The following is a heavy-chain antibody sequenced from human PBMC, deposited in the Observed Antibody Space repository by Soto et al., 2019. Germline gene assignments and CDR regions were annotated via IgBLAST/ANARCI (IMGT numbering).Heavy chain of an antibody. D-gene: IGHD3-16*01. J-gene: IGHJ6*02. CDR1: GGSVSSGSYY. Sequence: QVQLQESGPGLVKPSETLSLTCTVSGGSVSSGSYYWSWIRQPPGKGLEWIGYIYYSGSTNYNPPLKSRVTLSVDTSKNQFSLKLSSVTAADTAVYYCAGDYYYYYGMDVWGQGTTVTVSS. CDR2: IYYSGST. CDR3: AGDYYYYYGMDV. V-gene: IGHV4-61*01.